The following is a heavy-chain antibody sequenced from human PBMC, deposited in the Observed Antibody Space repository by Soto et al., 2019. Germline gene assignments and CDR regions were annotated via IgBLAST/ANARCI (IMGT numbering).Heavy chain of an antibody. V-gene: IGHV3-21*01. CDR2: ISSSSSYI. CDR1: GFTFSSYS. D-gene: IGHD6-6*01. Sequence: PGGCRRLSWAASGFTFSSYSMNWVRQAPGKGLEWVSSISSSSSYIYYADSVKGRCTISRDNAKNSLYLPMNSLRAADQAVYYCATDPSSAGYYFDFWGQGTLVTVSS. J-gene: IGHJ4*02. CDR3: ATDPSSAGYYFDF.